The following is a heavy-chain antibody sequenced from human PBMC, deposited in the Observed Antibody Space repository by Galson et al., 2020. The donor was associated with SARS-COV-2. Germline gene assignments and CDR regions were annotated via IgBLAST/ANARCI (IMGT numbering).Heavy chain of an antibody. CDR3: AIFSTYYDFWSGFIRDY. CDR2: LQHRGTT. J-gene: IGHJ4*02. V-gene: IGHV4-61*01. CDR1: GGSVSSANSY. D-gene: IGHD3-3*01. Sequence: SETLSLTCKVSGGSVSSANSYCTWMRQTPGRGLEWIGYLQHRGTTTNYNPSLKSRVTMSVDTPKHQLSLKLSSVTAADTAVYYCAIFSTYYDFWSGFIRDYWGQGTLVTVSS.